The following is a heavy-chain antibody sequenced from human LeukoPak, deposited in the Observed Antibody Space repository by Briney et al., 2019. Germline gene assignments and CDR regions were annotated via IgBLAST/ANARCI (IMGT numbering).Heavy chain of an antibody. J-gene: IGHJ5*02. D-gene: IGHD4-17*01. Sequence: SEALSLTCTVSGGSISSYYWSWIRQPAGKGLEWIGRIYTSGSTNYNPSLKSRVTISADTSKNQFSLKLSSVTAADTAVYYCAGTDYGDYSGWFDPWGRGTLVTVSS. CDR1: GGSISSYY. CDR2: IYTSGST. V-gene: IGHV4-4*07. CDR3: AGTDYGDYSGWFDP.